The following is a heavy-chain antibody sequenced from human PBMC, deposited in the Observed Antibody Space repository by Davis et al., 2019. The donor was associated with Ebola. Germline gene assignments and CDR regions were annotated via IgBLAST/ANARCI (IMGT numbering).Heavy chain of an antibody. CDR1: AYTFTSYD. D-gene: IGHD3-10*01. CDR3: ARAPTWSQINYYCFDY. J-gene: IGHJ4*02. Sequence: ASVKVSCKASAYTFTSYDINWVRQATGQGLEWMGWMNPNSGNTGSAQKFQGRVTMTRDTSTSTVYMELSSLRSEDTAVYYCARAPTWSQINYYCFDYWGQGTLVTVSS. V-gene: IGHV1-8*01. CDR2: MNPNSGNT.